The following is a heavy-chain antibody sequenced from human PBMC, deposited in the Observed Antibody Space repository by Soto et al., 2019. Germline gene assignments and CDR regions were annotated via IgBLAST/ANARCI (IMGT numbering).Heavy chain of an antibody. CDR2: ISSSSSYT. V-gene: IGHV3-11*05. Sequence: QVQLVESGGGLVKPGGSLRLSCAASGFTFSDYYMSWIRQAPGKGLEWVSYISSSSSYTNYADSVKGRFTISRDNAKNSLYLKMNSLRAKYTAVYYCARDGVYYGDYGLNYFDYWGQGTLVTVSS. CDR3: ARDGVYYGDYGLNYFDY. J-gene: IGHJ4*02. CDR1: GFTFSDYY. D-gene: IGHD4-17*01.